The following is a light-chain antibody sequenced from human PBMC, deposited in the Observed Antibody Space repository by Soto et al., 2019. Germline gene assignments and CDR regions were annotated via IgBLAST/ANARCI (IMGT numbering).Light chain of an antibody. Sequence: EIVLTQSPGTLSLSPGERATLSCRASQSVSSSYLAWYQQKPGQAPRLLIYGASSRDTGIPDRFSGSGSGTDVTLTISRLEPEDFAVYYCQQYGSSLWTFGQGTKVEIK. J-gene: IGKJ1*01. CDR2: GAS. CDR3: QQYGSSLWT. CDR1: QSVSSSY. V-gene: IGKV3-20*01.